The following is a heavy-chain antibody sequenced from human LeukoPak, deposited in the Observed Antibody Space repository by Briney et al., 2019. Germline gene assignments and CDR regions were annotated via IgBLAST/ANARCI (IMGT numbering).Heavy chain of an antibody. D-gene: IGHD2-15*01. CDR1: GFTFSSYS. CDR3: ARDRNFYSYYYYGMDV. Sequence: GGSLRLSCAASGFTFSSYSMHWARQAPGKGLEWVAVISYDGSNKRYADSVKGRFTISRDNSKNTLYLQMNSLRAEDTAVYYCARDRNFYSYYYYGMDVWAKGPRSPSP. V-gene: IGHV3-30*04. CDR2: ISYDGSNK. J-gene: IGHJ6*02.